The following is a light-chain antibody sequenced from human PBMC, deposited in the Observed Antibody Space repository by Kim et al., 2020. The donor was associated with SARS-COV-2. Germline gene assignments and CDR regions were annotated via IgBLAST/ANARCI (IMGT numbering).Light chain of an antibody. Sequence: ASVGDIVTITCRAGHGLSNYLAWFQLNPAEAPKSPIYAASSLQSGVPSKFSGSGSGTDFTRTISSLQPEDFATYYCQQYNSYPITFGGGTKVDIK. CDR2: AAS. CDR3: QQYNSYPIT. V-gene: IGKV1-16*02. J-gene: IGKJ4*01. CDR1: HGLSNY.